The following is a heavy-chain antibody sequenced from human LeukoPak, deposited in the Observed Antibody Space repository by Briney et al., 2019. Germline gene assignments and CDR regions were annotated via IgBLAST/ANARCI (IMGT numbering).Heavy chain of an antibody. D-gene: IGHD3-10*01. CDR2: ISSSSSTI. Sequence: GGSLRLSCAASGFTFSSYGMTWVRQAPGKGLEWVSYISSSSSTIYYADSVKGRFTISRDNSKNTLYLQMNSLRAEDTAVYYCAKAELLEDYYYYMDVWGKGTTVTISS. V-gene: IGHV3-48*01. CDR3: AKAELLEDYYYYMDV. J-gene: IGHJ6*03. CDR1: GFTFSSYG.